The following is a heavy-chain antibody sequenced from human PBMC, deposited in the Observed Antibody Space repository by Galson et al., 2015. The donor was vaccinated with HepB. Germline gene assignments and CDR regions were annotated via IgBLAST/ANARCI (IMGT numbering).Heavy chain of an antibody. V-gene: IGHV1-18*04. CDR1: GYTFTSYG. CDR2: ISAYNGNT. D-gene: IGHD3-9*01. CDR3: ARAELRYFDWLTLTWPTPPCDY. Sequence: SVKVSCKASGYTFTSYGISWVRQAPGQGLEWMGWISAYNGNTNYAQKLQGRVTMTTDTSTSTAYMELRSLRSDDTAVYYCARAELRYFDWLTLTWPTPPCDYWGQGTLVTVSS. J-gene: IGHJ4*02.